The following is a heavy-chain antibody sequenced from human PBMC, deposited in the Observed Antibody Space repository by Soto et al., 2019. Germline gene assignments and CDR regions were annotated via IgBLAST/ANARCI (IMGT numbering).Heavy chain of an antibody. CDR2: IYHSGST. CDR1: GGSISSGGYS. D-gene: IGHD3-10*01. V-gene: IGHV4-30-2*01. Sequence: SETLSLTCAVSGGSISSGGYSWSWIRQPPGKGLEWIGYIYHSGSTYYNPSLKSRVTISVDRSKNQFSLKLSSVTAADTAVYYCARAFLGGSGSYSGPVDYWGQGTLVTVSS. J-gene: IGHJ4*02. CDR3: ARAFLGGSGSYSGPVDY.